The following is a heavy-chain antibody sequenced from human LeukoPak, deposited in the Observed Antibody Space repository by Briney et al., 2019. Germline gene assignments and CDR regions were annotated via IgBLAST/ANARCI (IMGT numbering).Heavy chain of an antibody. CDR1: GYTFTSYA. CDR2: INAGNGNT. V-gene: IGHV1-3*01. D-gene: IGHD3-3*01. CDR3: ARSGETPWSGYSY. J-gene: IGHJ4*02. Sequence: ASVKVSCKASGYTFTSYAMHWVRQAPGQRLEWMGWINAGNGNTKYSQKFQGRVTMTRDTSTSTVYMELSSLRSEDTAVYYCARSGETPWSGYSYWGQGTLVTVSS.